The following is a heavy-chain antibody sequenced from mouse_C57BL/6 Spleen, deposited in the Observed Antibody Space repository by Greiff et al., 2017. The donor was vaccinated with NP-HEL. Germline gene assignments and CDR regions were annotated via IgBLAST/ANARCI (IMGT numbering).Heavy chain of an antibody. CDR3: ARSITTVVEGYAMDY. D-gene: IGHD1-1*01. V-gene: IGHV14-3*01. Sequence: VQLKQSVAELVRPGASVKLSCTASGFNIKNTYMHWVKQRPEQGLEWIGRIDPANGNTKYAPKFQGKATITADTSSNTAYLQLSSLTSEDTAIYYGARSITTVVEGYAMDYWGQGTSVTVSS. CDR1: GFNIKNTY. CDR2: IDPANGNT. J-gene: IGHJ4*01.